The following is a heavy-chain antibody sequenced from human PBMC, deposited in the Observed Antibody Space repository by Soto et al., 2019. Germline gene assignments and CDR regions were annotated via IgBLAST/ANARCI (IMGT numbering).Heavy chain of an antibody. CDR2: LSRSGGAT. Sequence: GSLRLSCTASGXNPRFYSMSWVRQTPGKGLEWVADLSRSGGATYYADSVRGRFTISRDASKDTLFLQMSNLRAEDTALYYCSKGEMSTIRNSFDPWGQGTLVTVSP. J-gene: IGHJ5*02. D-gene: IGHD1-7*01. CDR3: SKGEMSTIRNSFDP. V-gene: IGHV3-23*01. CDR1: GXNPRFYS.